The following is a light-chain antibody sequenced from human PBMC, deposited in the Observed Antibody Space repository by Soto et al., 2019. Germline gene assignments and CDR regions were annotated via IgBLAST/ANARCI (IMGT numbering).Light chain of an antibody. V-gene: IGLV2-14*01. J-gene: IGLJ1*01. CDR3: SSFTSSKSVYV. CDR1: NSDVGSYNY. CDR2: EVS. Sequence: QSALTQPASVSGSPGQSITISCTGTNSDVGSYNYVSWYQQHPGKAPKLMIYEVSHRPSGVSSRFSGSKSGSTASLTIAGLQTEDDADYYCSSFTSSKSVYVFGTGTKVTVL.